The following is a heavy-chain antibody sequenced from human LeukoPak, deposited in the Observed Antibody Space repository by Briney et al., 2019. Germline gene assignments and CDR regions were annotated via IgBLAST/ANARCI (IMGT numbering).Heavy chain of an antibody. D-gene: IGHD3-22*01. CDR2: INPNSGGT. V-gene: IGHV1-2*06. CDR3: ARVGYLGYYFDY. CDR1: GYTFTGYY. J-gene: IGHJ4*02. Sequence: ASVKVSCKASGYTFTGYYMHWLRQAPGQGLEWMGRINPNSGGTNYAQKFQGRVTMTRDTSISTAYMELSRLRSDDTAVYYCARVGYLGYYFDYWGQGTLVTVSS.